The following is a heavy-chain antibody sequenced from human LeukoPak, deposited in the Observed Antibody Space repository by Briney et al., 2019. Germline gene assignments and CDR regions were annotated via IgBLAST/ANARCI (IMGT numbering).Heavy chain of an antibody. CDR2: IYYRGST. D-gene: IGHD3-3*01. CDR3: ARMYYDFWSVPSMFDY. J-gene: IGHJ4*02. CDR1: GDSISRYY. V-gene: IGHV4-59*01. Sequence: SETLSLTCTVSGDSISRYYWSWIRQPPGKGLEWVGYIYYRGSTNYNPSLKSRVTISGDTSKNQFSLKLNYVTAADTAIYYCARMYYDFWSVPSMFDYWGQGALVTVSS.